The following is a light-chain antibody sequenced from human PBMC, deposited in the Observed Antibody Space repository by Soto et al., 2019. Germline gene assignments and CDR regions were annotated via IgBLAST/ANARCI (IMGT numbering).Light chain of an antibody. CDR2: EVS. CDR3: SSYAGSNNLV. CDR1: SSDVGGYNY. V-gene: IGLV2-8*01. J-gene: IGLJ2*01. Sequence: QSALTQPPSASGSPGQSVTISCTGGSSDVGGYNYVSWYQQHPGKAPKLMIYEVSKRPSGVPDRFPGSKSDNTASLTVSGLQVEDEGDYFCSSYAGSNNLVFGGGTKLTVL.